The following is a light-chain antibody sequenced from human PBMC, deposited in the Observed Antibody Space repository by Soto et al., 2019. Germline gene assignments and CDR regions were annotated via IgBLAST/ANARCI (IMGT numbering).Light chain of an antibody. V-gene: IGKV3-15*01. CDR1: QTVSSRF. CDR3: QQYNNWPQIT. J-gene: IGKJ5*01. CDR2: GAS. Sequence: EIVLTQSPGTLSLSPGERATLSCSASQTVSSRFLAWYQQKPGQAPRLLIYGASTRATGIPARVSGSGSRTEFTLTISSLQSEDFAVYYCQQYNNWPQITFGQGTRLEIK.